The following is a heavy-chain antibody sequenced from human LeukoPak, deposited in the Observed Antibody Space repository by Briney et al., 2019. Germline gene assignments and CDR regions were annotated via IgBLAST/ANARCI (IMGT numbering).Heavy chain of an antibody. CDR1: GFTFSNYA. V-gene: IGHV3-21*06. CDR2: ISSNGGYI. D-gene: IGHD5-12*01. Sequence: PGGSLRLSCAASGFTFSNYAMTWVRQAPGKGLEWVSSISSNGGYIYYADSVKGRFTISRDNAKNSLYLQMNSLRAEDTAVYTCVGGRGWLPDFWGQGTLVTVSS. J-gene: IGHJ4*02. CDR3: VGGRGWLPDF.